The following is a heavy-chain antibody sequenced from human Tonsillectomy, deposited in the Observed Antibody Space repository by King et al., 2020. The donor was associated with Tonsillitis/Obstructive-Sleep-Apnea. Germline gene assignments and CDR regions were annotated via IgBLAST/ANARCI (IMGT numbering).Heavy chain of an antibody. CDR1: GFTFSSYW. J-gene: IGHJ6*02. Sequence: QLVQSGGGLVQPGGSLRLSCAASGFTFSSYWMSWVRQAPGKGLEWVANIKQDGSEKYYVDSVKGRFTISRDNAKNSLYLQMNSLRAADTAVYYCARDDGGRSGYYYGMDVWGQGTTVTVSS. CDR3: ARDDGGRSGYYYGMDV. CDR2: IKQDGSEK. D-gene: IGHD3-16*01. V-gene: IGHV3-7*03.